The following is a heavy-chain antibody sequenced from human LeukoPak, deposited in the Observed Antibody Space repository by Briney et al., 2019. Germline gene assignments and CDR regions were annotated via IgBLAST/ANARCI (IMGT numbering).Heavy chain of an antibody. Sequence: GGSLRLSCAASGFTFSSYSMNWVRQAPGKGLEGVSYISSSSSTIYYADSVKGRFTISRDNAKNSLYLQMNRLRDEDTAVYYCARGVGLVDYWGQGTLVTVSS. CDR2: ISSSSSTI. V-gene: IGHV3-48*02. J-gene: IGHJ4*02. CDR3: ARGVGLVDY. CDR1: GFTFSSYS.